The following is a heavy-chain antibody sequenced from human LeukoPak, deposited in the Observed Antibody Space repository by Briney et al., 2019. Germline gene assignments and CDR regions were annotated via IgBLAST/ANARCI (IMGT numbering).Heavy chain of an antibody. CDR2: IYPGDSDT. D-gene: IGHD2-2*01. CDR3: ATLYCSSTSCYSPLDYGMDV. Sequence: GESLKISCKGSGYSFTSYWIGWVRQMPGKGLERMGIIYPGDSDTRYSPSFQGQVTISADKSITTAYLQWSSLKASDTAMYYCATLYCSSTSCYSPLDYGMDVWGQGTTVTVSS. J-gene: IGHJ6*02. V-gene: IGHV5-51*01. CDR1: GYSFTSYW.